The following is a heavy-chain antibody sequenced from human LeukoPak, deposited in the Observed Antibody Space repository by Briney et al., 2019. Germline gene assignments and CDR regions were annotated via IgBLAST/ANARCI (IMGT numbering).Heavy chain of an antibody. D-gene: IGHD3-16*02. J-gene: IGHJ4*02. V-gene: IGHV3-43*02. Sequence: HPGGSLRLSCAASGFTFDDYAMHWVRQAPGKGLECVSLISGDGDTTFYTASVEGRFTISRDNNKNSLSLQMNSLKTEDTALYYCAKGSRLGEISLYRPFDYWGQGILVTVSS. CDR3: AKGSRLGEISLYRPFDY. CDR1: GFTFDDYA. CDR2: ISGDGDTT.